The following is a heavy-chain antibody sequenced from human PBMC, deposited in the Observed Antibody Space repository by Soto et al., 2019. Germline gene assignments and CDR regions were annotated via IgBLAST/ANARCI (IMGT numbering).Heavy chain of an antibody. CDR2: IDPSDSYT. Sequence: GESLKISCKGSGYSFTSYWISRVRQMPGKGLEWMGRIDPSDSYTNYSPSFQGHVTISADKSISTAYLQWSSLKASDTAMYYCASTYYDILTGYYGGPFDYWGQGTLVTVSS. CDR1: GYSFTSYW. V-gene: IGHV5-10-1*01. D-gene: IGHD3-9*01. J-gene: IGHJ4*02. CDR3: ASTYYDILTGYYGGPFDY.